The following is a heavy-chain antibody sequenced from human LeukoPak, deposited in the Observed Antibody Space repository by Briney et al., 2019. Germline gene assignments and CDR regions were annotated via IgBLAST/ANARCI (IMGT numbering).Heavy chain of an antibody. V-gene: IGHV3-21*01. Sequence: PGGSLRLSCAASGFTFSSYSMDWVRQAPGKGLEWVSSISSSSSYIYYADSVKGRFTISRDNAKNSLYLQMNSLRAEDTAVFYCATNDYGASDYWGQGTLVTVSS. CDR2: ISSSSSYI. CDR3: ATNDYGASDY. J-gene: IGHJ4*02. D-gene: IGHD4-17*01. CDR1: GFTFSSYS.